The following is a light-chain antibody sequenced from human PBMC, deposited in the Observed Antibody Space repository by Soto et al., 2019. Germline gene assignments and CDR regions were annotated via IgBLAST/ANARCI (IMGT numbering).Light chain of an antibody. J-gene: IGLJ1*01. Sequence: QSALTQPRSVSGSPGQSVTISCTGTSSDVGGYNYVSWYQQHPGKAPKLMIYDVSKRPSGVPDRFSGSKSGNTASLTISGLPDEDEADYYCCSYAGSYTHVFGTGTKLTVL. V-gene: IGLV2-11*01. CDR1: SSDVGGYNY. CDR2: DVS. CDR3: CSYAGSYTHV.